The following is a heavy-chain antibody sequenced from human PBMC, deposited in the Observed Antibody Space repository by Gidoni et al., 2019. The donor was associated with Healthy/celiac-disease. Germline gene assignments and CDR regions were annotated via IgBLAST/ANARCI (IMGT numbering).Heavy chain of an antibody. CDR3: ARATDSGYDERGGFDY. CDR2: IIPICGTA. Sequence: QVQLVQSGAEVKKPGSSVKVSCKASGGPFSSYAISWVRQAPGQGLEWMGGIIPICGTANYAQKFQGRVTITADESTSTAYMELSSLRSEDTAVYYCARATDSGYDERGGFDYWGQGTLVTVSS. V-gene: IGHV1-69*01. D-gene: IGHD5-12*01. J-gene: IGHJ4*02. CDR1: GGPFSSYA.